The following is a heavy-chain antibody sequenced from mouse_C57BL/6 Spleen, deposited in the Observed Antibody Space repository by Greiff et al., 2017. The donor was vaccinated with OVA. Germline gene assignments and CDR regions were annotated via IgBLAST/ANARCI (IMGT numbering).Heavy chain of an antibody. Sequence: EVQVVESGGGLVQPGGSLSLSCAASGFTFTDYYMSWVRQPPGKALEWLGFIRNKANGYTTEYSASVKGRFTISRDNSQSILYLQMNALRAEDSATYYCARSSGTEAWFAYWGQGTLVTVSA. CDR1: GFTFTDYY. CDR2: IRNKANGYTT. D-gene: IGHD4-1*01. J-gene: IGHJ3*01. CDR3: ARSSGTEAWFAY. V-gene: IGHV7-3*01.